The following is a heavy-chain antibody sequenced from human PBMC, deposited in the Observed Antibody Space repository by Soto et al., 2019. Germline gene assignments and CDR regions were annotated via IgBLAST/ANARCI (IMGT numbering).Heavy chain of an antibody. CDR1: GFTFSSYW. V-gene: IGHV3-74*01. CDR2: INSDGSST. Sequence: GGSLRLSCAASGFTFSSYWMHWVRQAPGKGLVWVSRINSDGSSTSYADSVKGRFTISRDNAKNTLYLQMNSLRAEDTAVYYCARGFGITFGGVIVPSHYGMDVWGQGTTVTVSS. D-gene: IGHD3-16*02. CDR3: ARGFGITFGGVIVPSHYGMDV. J-gene: IGHJ6*02.